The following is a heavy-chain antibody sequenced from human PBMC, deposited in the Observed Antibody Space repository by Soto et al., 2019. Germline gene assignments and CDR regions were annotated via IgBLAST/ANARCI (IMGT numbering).Heavy chain of an antibody. CDR2: IIPILGIA. V-gene: IGHV1-69*04. D-gene: IGHD6-6*01. CDR1: GGTFSSYP. J-gene: IGHJ4*02. CDR3: ARDDFSSSSADY. Sequence: QVQLVQSGAEVKKPGSSVKVSCKASGGTFSSYPISWVRQAPGQGLEWMGRIIPILGIANYAQKFQGRVTITADKSTSTAYMELSSLRSEDTAVYYCARDDFSSSSADYWGQGTLVTVSS.